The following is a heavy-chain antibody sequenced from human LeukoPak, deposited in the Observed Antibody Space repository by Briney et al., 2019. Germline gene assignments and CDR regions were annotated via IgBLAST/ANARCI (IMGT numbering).Heavy chain of an antibody. CDR2: ISAYNGNT. J-gene: IGHJ5*02. CDR1: GYTFTSYG. CDR3: AREGQGYYGSGSWFDP. Sequence: ASVKVSCTASGYTFTSYGISWVRQAPGQGLEWMGWISAYNGNTNYAQKLQGRVTMTTDTSTSKAYMELRSLRSDDTAVYYCAREGQGYYGSGSWFDPWGQGTLVTVSS. D-gene: IGHD3-10*01. V-gene: IGHV1-18*01.